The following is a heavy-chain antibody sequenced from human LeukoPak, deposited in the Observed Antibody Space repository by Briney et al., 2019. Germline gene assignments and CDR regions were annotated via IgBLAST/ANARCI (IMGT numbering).Heavy chain of an antibody. V-gene: IGHV3-30*02. CDR1: GFIFSDFN. CDR3: AKSVPAIRGEIDY. J-gene: IGHJ4*02. Sequence: PGGSLRLSCAASGFIFSDFNMHWVRQAPGKGPEWVAFIRYDRDNKDYADSVKGRFTISRDNSKNTLYLQANSLRAEDTAIYYCAKSVPAIRGEIDYWGQGTLVTVSS. CDR2: IRYDRDNK. D-gene: IGHD3-10*01.